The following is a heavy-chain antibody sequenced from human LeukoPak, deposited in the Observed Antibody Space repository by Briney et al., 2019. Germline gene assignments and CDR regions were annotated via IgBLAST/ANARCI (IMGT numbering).Heavy chain of an antibody. J-gene: IGHJ4*02. CDR2: ISSSSSYI. CDR3: ARQAAQYYFDY. CDR1: GFTFSSYS. V-gene: IGHV3-21*01. Sequence: GGSLRLSCAASGFTFSSYSMNWVRQAPGKGLEWVSSISSSSSYIYYADSVKGRFTFSRDNAKNSPYLQMNSLRAEDTAVYYCARQAAQYYFDYWGQGTLVTASS. D-gene: IGHD6-25*01.